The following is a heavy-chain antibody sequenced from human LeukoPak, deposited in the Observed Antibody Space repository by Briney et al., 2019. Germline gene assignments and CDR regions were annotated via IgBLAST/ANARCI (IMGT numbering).Heavy chain of an antibody. CDR2: IRSKAYGGTT. CDR3: TTINTYYYDSSGPCGY. V-gene: IGHV3-49*04. D-gene: IGHD3-22*01. J-gene: IGHJ4*02. CDR1: GFTFGDYA. Sequence: GGSLRLSCTASGFTFGDYAMSWVRQAPGKGLEWVGFIRSKAYGGTTEYAASVKGRFTISRDDSKSIAYLQMNSLKTEDTAVNYCTTINTYYYDSSGPCGYWGQGTLVTVSS.